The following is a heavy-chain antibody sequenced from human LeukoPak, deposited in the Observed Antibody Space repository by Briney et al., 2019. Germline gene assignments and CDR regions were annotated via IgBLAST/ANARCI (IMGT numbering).Heavy chain of an antibody. V-gene: IGHV4-59*01. CDR3: ARDGHGCSGGSCLDY. CDR1: GGSISSYY. J-gene: IGHJ4*02. D-gene: IGHD2-15*01. Sequence: SETLSLTCTVSGGSISSYYWSWIRQPPGKGLEWIGHIYYSGSTNYNPSLKSRVTISVDTSKNQFSLKLSSVTAADTAVYYCARDGHGCSGGSCLDYWGQGTLVTVSS. CDR2: IYYSGST.